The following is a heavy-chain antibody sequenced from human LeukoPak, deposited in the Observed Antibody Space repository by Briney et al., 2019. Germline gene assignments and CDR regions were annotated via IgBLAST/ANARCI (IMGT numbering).Heavy chain of an antibody. D-gene: IGHD3-22*01. CDR2: IYPGDSET. V-gene: IGHV5-51*01. CDR3: ARPTWGYYYDSSGPPYFDY. Sequence: GESLKISCKGSGYSFTSYWIGWVRQMPGKGLEWMGIIYPGDSETRYSPSFQGQVTISADKSISTAYLQWSSLKASDTAMYYCARPTWGYYYDSSGPPYFDYWGQGTLVTVSS. CDR1: GYSFTSYW. J-gene: IGHJ4*02.